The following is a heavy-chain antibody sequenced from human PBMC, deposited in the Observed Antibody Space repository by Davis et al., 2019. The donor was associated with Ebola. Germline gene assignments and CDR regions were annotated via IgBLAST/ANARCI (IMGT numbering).Heavy chain of an antibody. D-gene: IGHD3-3*01. V-gene: IGHV4-34*01. CDR2: INHSGST. CDR3: ARSLRFLEWFWFDP. Sequence: GSLRLSCAVYGGSFSGYYWSWIRQPPGKGLEWIGEINHSGSTNYNPSLKSRVTISVDTSKNQFSLKLSPVTAADTAVYYCARSLRFLEWFWFDPWGQGTLVTVSP. J-gene: IGHJ5*02. CDR1: GGSFSGYY.